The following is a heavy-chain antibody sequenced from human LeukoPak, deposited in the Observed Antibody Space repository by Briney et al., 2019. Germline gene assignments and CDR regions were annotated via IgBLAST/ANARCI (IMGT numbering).Heavy chain of an antibody. CDR2: IYTSGST. J-gene: IGHJ5*02. D-gene: IGHD3-3*01. Sequence: SETLSLTCTVSGGSISSYYWSRIRQPAGKGLEWIGRIYTSGSTNYNPSLKSRVTMSVDTSKNQFSLKLSSVTAADTAVYYCARDRWTTIFGVVTNWFDPWGQGTLVTVSS. CDR3: ARDRWTTIFGVVTNWFDP. CDR1: GGSISSYY. V-gene: IGHV4-4*07.